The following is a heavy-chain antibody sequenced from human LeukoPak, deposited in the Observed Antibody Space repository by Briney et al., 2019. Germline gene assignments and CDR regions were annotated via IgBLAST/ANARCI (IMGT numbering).Heavy chain of an antibody. CDR2: INSDGSST. D-gene: IGHD2-2*01. J-gene: IGHJ4*02. V-gene: IGHV3-74*01. CDR1: GFTFSSYW. CDR3: ARTMGFFVVVPAAPDY. Sequence: GGSLRLSCAASGFTFSSYWMHWVRQAPGKGLVWVSRINSDGSSTSYADPVKGRFTISRDNAKNTLYLQMNSLRAEDTAVYYCARTMGFFVVVPAAPDYWGQGTLVTVSS.